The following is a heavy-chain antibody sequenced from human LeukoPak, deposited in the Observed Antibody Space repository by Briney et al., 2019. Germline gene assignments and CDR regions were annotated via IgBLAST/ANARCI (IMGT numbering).Heavy chain of an antibody. CDR3: AELGITMIGGV. Sequence: PGGSLRLSCAASGFTFGTYEMNWVRQAPGKGLEWVSYISSSGSTIYYADSVKGRFTISRDNAKNSLYLQMNSLRTEDTAVHYCAELGITMIGGVWGKGTTVTISS. V-gene: IGHV3-48*03. D-gene: IGHD3-10*02. CDR2: ISSSGSTI. J-gene: IGHJ6*04. CDR1: GFTFGTYE.